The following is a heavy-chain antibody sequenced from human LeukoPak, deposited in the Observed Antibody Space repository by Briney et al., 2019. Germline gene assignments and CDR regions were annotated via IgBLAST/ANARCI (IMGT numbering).Heavy chain of an antibody. J-gene: IGHJ2*01. CDR1: GGSISSYY. Sequence: SETLSLTCTVSGGSISSYYWSWIRQPPGKGLEWIGYIYYSGSTNYNPSLKSRVTISVDTSKNQFSLKLSSVTAADTAVYYCARGLRTLFGVLPLATTANWYFDLWGRGTPVTVSS. CDR2: IYYSGST. V-gene: IGHV4-59*12. D-gene: IGHD3-3*01. CDR3: ARGLRTLFGVLPLATTANWYFDL.